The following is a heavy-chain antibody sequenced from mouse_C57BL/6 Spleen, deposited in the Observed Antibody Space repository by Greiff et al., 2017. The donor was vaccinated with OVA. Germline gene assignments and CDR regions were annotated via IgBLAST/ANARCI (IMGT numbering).Heavy chain of an antibody. CDR2: INPNNGGT. Sequence: VQLQQSGPELVKPGASVKISCKASGYTFTDYYMNWVKQSHGKSLEWIGDINPNNGGTSYNQKLKGQATLTVDKASSTAYMELRSLTSEDSAIYYCARESNYDYYDYWGQGTTLTVSS. V-gene: IGHV1-26*01. CDR3: ARESNYDYYDY. CDR1: GYTFTDYY. D-gene: IGHD2-5*01. J-gene: IGHJ2*01.